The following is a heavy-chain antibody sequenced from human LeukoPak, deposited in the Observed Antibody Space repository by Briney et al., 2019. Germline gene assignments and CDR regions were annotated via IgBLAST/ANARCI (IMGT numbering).Heavy chain of an antibody. J-gene: IGHJ4*02. CDR3: ARDRSLGDILTGYSDY. D-gene: IGHD3-9*01. V-gene: IGHV3-23*01. CDR1: GFTFSSYA. Sequence: GGSLRLSCAASGFTFSSYAMSWVRQAPGKGLEWVSAISGSGGSTYYADSVKGRFTISRDNSKNTLYLQMNSLRAEDTAVYYCARDRSLGDILTGYSDYWGQGTLVTVSS. CDR2: ISGSGGST.